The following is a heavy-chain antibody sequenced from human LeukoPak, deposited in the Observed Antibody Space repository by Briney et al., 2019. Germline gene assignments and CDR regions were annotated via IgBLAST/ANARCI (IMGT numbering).Heavy chain of an antibody. CDR3: ARGTVCSSTSCYSFQESHYYGMDV. CDR2: IIPIFGSA. J-gene: IGHJ6*02. Sequence: SVKVSCKASGGTFSSYAISWVRQAPGQGLEWMGGIIPIFGSANYAQKFQGRVTITADESTSTAYMELSSLRSEDTAVYYCARGTVCSSTSCYSFQESHYYGMDVWGQGTTVTVSS. V-gene: IGHV1-69*13. CDR1: GGTFSSYA. D-gene: IGHD2-2*01.